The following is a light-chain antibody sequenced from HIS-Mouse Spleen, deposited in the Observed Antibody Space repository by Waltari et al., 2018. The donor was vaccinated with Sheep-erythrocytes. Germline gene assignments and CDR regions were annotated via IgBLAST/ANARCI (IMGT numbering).Light chain of an antibody. Sequence: QSALTQPPSASGSPGQSVTISCTGTSSDVGGYNYFSWYHPHPGKAPKLMLYEVSTRPSGVPDRFSGSKAGNTASLTVSGLQAEDEADYYCSSYAGSNNWVFGGGTKLTVL. CDR3: SSYAGSNNWV. J-gene: IGLJ3*02. CDR1: SSDVGGYNY. CDR2: EVS. V-gene: IGLV2-8*01.